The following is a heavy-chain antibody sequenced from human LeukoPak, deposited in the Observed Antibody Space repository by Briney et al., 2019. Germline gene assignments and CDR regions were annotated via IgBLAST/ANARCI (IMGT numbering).Heavy chain of an antibody. CDR3: ARAGGYCSGGSCYRGYSWFDP. V-gene: IGHV3-33*01. CDR2: IWYDGSNK. Sequence: PGRSLRLSCAASGFTFSSYGMHWVRQAPGKGLEWVAVIWYDGSNKCYADSVKGRFTISRDNSKNTLYLQMNSLRVEDTAVYYCARAGGYCSGGSCYRGYSWFDPWGQGTLVTVSS. D-gene: IGHD2-15*01. CDR1: GFTFSSYG. J-gene: IGHJ5*02.